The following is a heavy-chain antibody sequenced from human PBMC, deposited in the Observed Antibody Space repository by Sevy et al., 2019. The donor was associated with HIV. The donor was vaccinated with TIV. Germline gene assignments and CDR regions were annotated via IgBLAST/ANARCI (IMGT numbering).Heavy chain of an antibody. Sequence: SETLSLTCTVSGGSIGSSSYYWGWIRQPPGKGLEWVGSIYYSGSAYYNPSLKSRLTMSVDTSKNQFSLKVNSVTAADTAVYFCARSIDYYASGTSYYYYGMDVWGPGTTVTVSS. CDR1: GGSIGSSSYY. J-gene: IGHJ6*02. CDR3: ARSIDYYASGTSYYYYGMDV. V-gene: IGHV4-39*01. D-gene: IGHD3-10*01. CDR2: IYYSGSA.